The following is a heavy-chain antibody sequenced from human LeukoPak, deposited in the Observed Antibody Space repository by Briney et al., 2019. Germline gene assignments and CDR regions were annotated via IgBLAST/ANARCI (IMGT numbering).Heavy chain of an antibody. CDR1: GFAFRYFA. CDR3: ARGGNLEN. J-gene: IGHJ4*02. CDR2: INEDGGER. V-gene: IGHV3-7*01. D-gene: IGHD1-14*01. Sequence: PGGSLRLSCAASGFAFRYFAMSWFRQAPGKGLEWVANINEDGGERHYVDTVKGRFTISRDNAKNSLYLQMNSLRAEDTAVYYCARGGNLENWGRGTLVTVSS.